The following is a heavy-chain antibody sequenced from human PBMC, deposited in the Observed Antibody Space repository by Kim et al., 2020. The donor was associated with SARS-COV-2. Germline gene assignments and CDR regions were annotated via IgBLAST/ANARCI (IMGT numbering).Heavy chain of an antibody. CDR1: GYTFTSYD. V-gene: IGHV1-8*01. Sequence: ASVKVSCKASGYTFTSYDINWVRQATGQGLEWMGWMNPNSGNTGYAQMFQGRVTMTRNTSISTAYMELSSLRSEDTAVYYCARGRAGISMIVVVIPKDYYARDVWGQETTDSVSS. CDR3: ARGRAGISMIVVVIPKDYYARDV. D-gene: IGHD3-22*01. CDR2: MNPNSGNT. J-gene: IGHJ6*02.